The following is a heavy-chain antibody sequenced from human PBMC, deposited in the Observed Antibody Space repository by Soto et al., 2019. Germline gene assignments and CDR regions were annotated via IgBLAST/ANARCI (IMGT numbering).Heavy chain of an antibody. CDR2: ISAYNGNT. D-gene: IGHD2-15*01. Sequence: ASVKVSCKASGYTFTSYGISWVRQAPGQGLEWMGWISAYNGNTNYAQKLQGRVTMTTDTSTSTAYMELRSLRSDDTAVDYCAREVVVAATLYYYYGMDVWGQGTTVTVSS. J-gene: IGHJ6*02. CDR3: AREVVVAATLYYYYGMDV. CDR1: GYTFTSYG. V-gene: IGHV1-18*04.